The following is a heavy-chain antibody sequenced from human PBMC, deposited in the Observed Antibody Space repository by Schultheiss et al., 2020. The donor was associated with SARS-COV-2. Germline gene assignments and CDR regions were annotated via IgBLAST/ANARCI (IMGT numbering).Heavy chain of an antibody. Sequence: GGSLRLSCAASGFTFSSYGMHWVRQAPGKGLEWVAVIWYDESHKYYADSVKGRFTISRDVAKNSLFLQMNSLRVEDTAVYYCAKGESLGELSISLDYWGQGTLVTVSS. CDR1: GFTFSSYG. CDR2: IWYDESHK. CDR3: AKGESLGELSISLDY. V-gene: IGHV3-33*03. D-gene: IGHD3-16*02. J-gene: IGHJ4*02.